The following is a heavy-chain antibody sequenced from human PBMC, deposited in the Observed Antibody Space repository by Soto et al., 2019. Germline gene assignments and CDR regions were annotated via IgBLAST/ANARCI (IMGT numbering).Heavy chain of an antibody. V-gene: IGHV5-51*01. CDR1: GYSFTTYW. CDR2: IYPGDSDT. J-gene: IGHJ6*02. Sequence: PGESLKISCKASGYSFTTYWIAWVRQMPGKGLEWVGIIYPGDSDTIYSPSFQGQVTFSADKSTSTAYLQWSSLKASDTAMYYCARQGSNGAYYYYGMDVWGQGTTVTVSS. CDR3: ARQGSNGAYYYYGMDV. D-gene: IGHD2-8*01.